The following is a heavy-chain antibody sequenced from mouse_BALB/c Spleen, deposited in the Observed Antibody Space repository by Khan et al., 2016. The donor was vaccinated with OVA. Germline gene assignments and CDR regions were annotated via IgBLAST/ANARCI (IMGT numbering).Heavy chain of an antibody. CDR2: IWGDGNT. Sequence: QVQLKQSGPGLVAPSQSLSITCTVSGFSLTTYGVTWVRQTPGKGLEWLGVIWGDGNTDYHSALISRLSISKDNSESQVFLKLNSLQTDDTATYYCARYYYSHYYAMDYWGQEPSVTVSS. CDR1: GFSLTTYG. CDR3: ARYYYSHYYAMDY. D-gene: IGHD1-1*01. J-gene: IGHJ4*01. V-gene: IGHV2-3*01.